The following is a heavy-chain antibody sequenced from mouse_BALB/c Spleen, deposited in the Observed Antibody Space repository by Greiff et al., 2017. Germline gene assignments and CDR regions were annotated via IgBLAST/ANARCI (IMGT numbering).Heavy chain of an antibody. D-gene: IGHD1-2*01. V-gene: IGHV1S34*01. Sequence: LVKTGASVKISCKASGYSFTGYYMHWVKQSHGKSLEWIGYISCYNGATSYNQKFKGKATFTVDTCSSTAYMQFNSLTSEDSAVYYCAREGEFTTATTWFAYWGQGTLVTVSA. CDR3: AREGEFTTATTWFAY. J-gene: IGHJ3*01. CDR1: GYSFTGYY. CDR2: ISCYNGAT.